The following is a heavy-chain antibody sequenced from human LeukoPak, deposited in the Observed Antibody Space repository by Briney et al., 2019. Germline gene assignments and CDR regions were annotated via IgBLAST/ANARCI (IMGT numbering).Heavy chain of an antibody. V-gene: IGHV4-4*02. CDR1: GGSINNHKW. J-gene: IGHJ4*02. CDR3: ARDGNSYYAH. CDR2: IFDTGSP. Sequence: PSGTLSLTCAVSGGSINNHKWWSWIRQSPGKGLEWLGEIFDTGSPNYNPSFKSRITISVDKPNNQFYLILTSVTVADTAVYYCARDGNSYYAHWGRGIMVTVTS. D-gene: IGHD4-11*01.